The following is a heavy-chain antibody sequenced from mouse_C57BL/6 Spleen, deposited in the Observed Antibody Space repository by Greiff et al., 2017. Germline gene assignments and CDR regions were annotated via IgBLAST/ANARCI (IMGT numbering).Heavy chain of an antibody. CDR1: GFTFSDYY. J-gene: IGHJ4*01. CDR3: ARDPAEGAMDY. CDR2: INYDGSST. V-gene: IGHV5-16*01. Sequence: EVQLVESEGGLVQPGSSMKLSCTASGFTFSDYYMAWVRQVPEKGLEWVANINYDGSSTYYLDSLKSRFIISRDNAKNILYLQMSSLKSEDTATYYCARDPAEGAMDYWGQGTSVTVSS.